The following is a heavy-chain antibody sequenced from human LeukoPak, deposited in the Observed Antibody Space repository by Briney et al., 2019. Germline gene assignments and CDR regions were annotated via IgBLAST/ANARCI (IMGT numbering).Heavy chain of an antibody. CDR3: ASLAPGVTGWFDP. J-gene: IGHJ5*02. CDR2: IYYSGST. V-gene: IGHV4-31*03. D-gene: IGHD3-10*01. Sequence: PSQTLSLTCTVSGGSISSGGYYWSWIRQHPGKGLEWIGYIYYSGSTNYNPSLKSRVTLSVDTSKKQISLKLSSVTAADTAVYYRASLAPGVTGWFDPWGQGSLVTVSS. CDR1: GGSISSGGYY.